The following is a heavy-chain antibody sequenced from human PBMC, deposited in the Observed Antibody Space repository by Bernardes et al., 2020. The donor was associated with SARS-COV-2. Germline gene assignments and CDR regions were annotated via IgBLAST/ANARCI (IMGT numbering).Heavy chain of an antibody. CDR1: DYSFSTSW. V-gene: IGHV5-51*01. CDR3: ARHDALGGWFFDL. D-gene: IGHD1-26*01. CDR2: IYPGDSDT. Sequence: GGSLKISCQGSDYSFSTSWIAWVRQKPGKGLDWMGIIYPGDSDTTYSPTFQGQVTISVDKSISTAYLQWNSLKPSDTAVYYCARHDALGGWFFDLWGRGTLVTVSS. J-gene: IGHJ2*01.